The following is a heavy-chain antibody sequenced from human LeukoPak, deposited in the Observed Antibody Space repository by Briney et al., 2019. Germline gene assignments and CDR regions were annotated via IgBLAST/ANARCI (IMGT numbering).Heavy chain of an antibody. CDR1: GFTFSGSA. Sequence: GGSLRLSCAASGFTFSGSAMHWVRQASGKGLEWVGRIRSKAYSYATAYAASVKGRFTISRDDSNNTAYLQMNSLRAEDTAVYYCARDMGLGYYYGMDVWGQGTTVTVSS. J-gene: IGHJ6*02. CDR3: ARDMGLGYYYGMDV. V-gene: IGHV3-73*01. CDR2: IRSKAYSYAT. D-gene: IGHD2-15*01.